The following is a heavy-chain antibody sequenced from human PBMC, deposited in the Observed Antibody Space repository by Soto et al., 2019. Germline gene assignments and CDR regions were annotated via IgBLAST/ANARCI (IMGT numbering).Heavy chain of an antibody. CDR1: GFTFSSYA. J-gene: IGHJ4*02. Sequence: EVQLLESGGGLVQPGGSLRLSCAASGFTFSSYAMSWVRQAPGKGLEWVSAISGSGGSTYYADSVKGRFTISRDNSKNTMYLQMNSMRDEDTAVYYCAKDKGLRWVLDYWGQGTLVTVSS. V-gene: IGHV3-23*01. CDR3: AKDKGLRWVLDY. D-gene: IGHD4-17*01. CDR2: ISGSGGST.